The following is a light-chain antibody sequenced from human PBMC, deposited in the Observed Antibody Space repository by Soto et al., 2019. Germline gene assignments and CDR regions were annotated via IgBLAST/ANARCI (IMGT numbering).Light chain of an antibody. J-gene: IGLJ2*01. CDR3: SSSTSNTTLVI. V-gene: IGLV2-14*01. CDR1: SSDVGGYNY. Sequence: QSALTQPASVSGSPGQSITISCTGTSSDVGGYNYVSWYQQHPGKAPRLMIYEVSNRPSGISNRFSGSKSGSTASLTISGLQAEDEGEYYCSSSTSNTTLVIFGGGTQLTVL. CDR2: EVS.